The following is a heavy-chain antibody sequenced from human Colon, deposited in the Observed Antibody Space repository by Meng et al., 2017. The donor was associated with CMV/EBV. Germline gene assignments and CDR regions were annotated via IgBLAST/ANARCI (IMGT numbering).Heavy chain of an antibody. CDR1: GYSFSDY. D-gene: IGHD3-3*01. J-gene: IGHJ4*02. CDR3: ARDRTSGWQPDF. CDR2: INLSADTT. Sequence: AAVKVSCKTSGYSFSDYIHWVRQAPGQGLEWMAIINLSADTTVYAEKFSDRFTVTRDTSTATVYMELSKLQSNDTAVYFCARDRTSGWQPDFWGQGTLVTVSS. V-gene: IGHV1-46*01.